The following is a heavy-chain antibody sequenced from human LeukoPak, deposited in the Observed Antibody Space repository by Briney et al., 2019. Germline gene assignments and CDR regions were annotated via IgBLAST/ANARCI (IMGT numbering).Heavy chain of an antibody. J-gene: IGHJ4*02. CDR2: INPSGGST. V-gene: IGHV1-46*01. D-gene: IGHD3-22*01. Sequence: VASVTVSCKASGYTFTSYYMHWVRQAPAQGLEWMGIINPSGGSTSYAQKFQGRVTMTRDTSTSTVYMELSSLRSEDTAVYYCARAQRSGYEDHWGQGTLVTVSS. CDR3: ARAQRSGYEDH. CDR1: GYTFTSYY.